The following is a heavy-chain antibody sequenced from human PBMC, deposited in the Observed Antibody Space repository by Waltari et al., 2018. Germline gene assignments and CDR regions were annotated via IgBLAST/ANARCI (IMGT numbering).Heavy chain of an antibody. V-gene: IGHV4-38-2*02. CDR1: GYSISSGYY. CDR3: AREPGLVPAAGPTIFGWFDP. CDR2: IYHSGST. Sequence: QVQLQESGPGLVTPSETLSLTCAVSGYSISSGYYWGWTRQPPGQGREWIGSIYHSGSTYYNPSLKSRITISVDTSKNQFSLKLSSVTAADTAVYYCAREPGLVPAAGPTIFGWFDPWGQGTLVTVSS. D-gene: IGHD2-2*01. J-gene: IGHJ5*02.